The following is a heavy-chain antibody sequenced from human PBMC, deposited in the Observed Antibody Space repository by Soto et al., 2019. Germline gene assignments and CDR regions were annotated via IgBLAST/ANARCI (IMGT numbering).Heavy chain of an antibody. J-gene: IGHJ4*02. V-gene: IGHV3-53*01. CDR3: SRDQPGYSYGYGLGY. CDR2: IYSGGST. D-gene: IGHD5-18*01. Sequence: PGGSLRLSCAASGFTVSSNYMSWVRQAPGKGLEWVSVIYSGGSTYYADSVKGRFTISRDNSKNTLYLQMNSLRAEDTAVYYCSRDQPGYSYGYGLGYWGQXTLVTVS. CDR1: GFTVSSNY.